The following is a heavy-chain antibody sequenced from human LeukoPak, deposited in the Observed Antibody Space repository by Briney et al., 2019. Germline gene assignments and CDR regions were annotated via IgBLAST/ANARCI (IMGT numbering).Heavy chain of an antibody. Sequence: GGSLSLSCAASGFILSSCSMSWVRQAPGKGLEWVSAISGGGGSTYYADSVKGRFTISRDNSKNTLYLQVNSLRAEDTAVYYCAKGGKWDVTPFDYWGQGTLVTVSS. J-gene: IGHJ4*02. V-gene: IGHV3-23*01. CDR3: AKGGKWDVTPFDY. CDR1: GFILSSCS. CDR2: ISGGGGST. D-gene: IGHD1-26*01.